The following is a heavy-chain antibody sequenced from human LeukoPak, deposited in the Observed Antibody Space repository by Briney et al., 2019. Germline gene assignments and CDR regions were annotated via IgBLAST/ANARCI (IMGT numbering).Heavy chain of an antibody. CDR2: IKSKVNGGTT. V-gene: IGHV3-15*07. Sequence: GGSLRLSREASGFTFSNAWMNWVRQAPGKGLEWVGRIKSKVNGGTTDYAAPVKGRFTIPRDDSKNTVYLHMNSLRTEDTAVYYCSTGGYFFDYWGQGTLVTVSS. CDR3: STGGYFFDY. CDR1: GFTFSNAW. J-gene: IGHJ4*02.